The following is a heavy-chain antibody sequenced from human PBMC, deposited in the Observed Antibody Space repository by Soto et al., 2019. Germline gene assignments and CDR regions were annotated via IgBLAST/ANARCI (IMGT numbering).Heavy chain of an antibody. V-gene: IGHV4-30-4*01. D-gene: IGHD2-15*01. Sequence: PSETLSLTCTVSGGSINSGDYYWSWIRQPPGKGLEWIGYIYYSGSTYYNPSLKSRVTISVDTSKNQFSLKLSSVTAADTAAYYCARGCYCSGGSCYFDYWGQGTLVTVSS. CDR2: IYYSGST. CDR3: ARGCYCSGGSCYFDY. CDR1: GGSINSGDYY. J-gene: IGHJ4*02.